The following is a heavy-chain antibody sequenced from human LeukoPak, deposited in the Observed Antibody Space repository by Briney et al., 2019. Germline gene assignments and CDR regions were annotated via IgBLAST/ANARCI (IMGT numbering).Heavy chain of an antibody. D-gene: IGHD6-6*01. V-gene: IGHV1-8*01. CDR3: ARGRYSSSSACFDY. CDR2: MNPNSGNT. Sequence: ASVQVSCKASGYTFTSYDINWVRQATGQGLEWMGWMNPNSGNTGYAQKFQGRVTMTRNTSISTAYMELSSLRSEDTAVYYCARGRYSSSSACFDYWGQGTLVTVSS. CDR1: GYTFTSYD. J-gene: IGHJ4*02.